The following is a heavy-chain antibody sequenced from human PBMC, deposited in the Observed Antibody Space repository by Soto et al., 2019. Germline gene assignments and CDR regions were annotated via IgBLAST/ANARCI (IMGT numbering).Heavy chain of an antibody. CDR2: IKQDGSEK. CDR3: ARKDCSGGSCQNYYYYGMDV. J-gene: IGHJ6*02. CDR1: GFTFSSYW. D-gene: IGHD2-15*01. Sequence: GGSLRLSCAASGFTFSSYWMSWVRQAPGKGLEWVANIKQDGSEKYYVDSVKGRFTISRDNAKNSVYLQMNSLRAEDTAVYYCARKDCSGGSCQNYYYYGMDVWGQGTTVTVS. V-gene: IGHV3-7*01.